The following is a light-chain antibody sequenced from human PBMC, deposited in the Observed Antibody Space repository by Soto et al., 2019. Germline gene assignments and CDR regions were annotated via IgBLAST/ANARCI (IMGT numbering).Light chain of an antibody. CDR1: QSVSSNY. CDR3: QQYGSSPQT. CDR2: GAS. J-gene: IGKJ1*01. V-gene: IGKV3-20*01. Sequence: VLTQSPGTLSLTQGERATVSCSPSQSVSSNYLAWYQQKPGQAPRLLIYGASSRATGIPDRFSGSGSGTEFTLTISSLQSEDFAVYYCQQYGSSPQTFGQGSKV.